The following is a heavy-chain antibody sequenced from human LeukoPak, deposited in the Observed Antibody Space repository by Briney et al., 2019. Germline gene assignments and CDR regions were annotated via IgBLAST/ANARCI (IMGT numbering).Heavy chain of an antibody. CDR1: GLTVTSNY. J-gene: IGHJ4*02. CDR3: AKDGSYFFDY. CDR2: IYSGGST. D-gene: IGHD2-15*01. V-gene: IGHV3-53*01. Sequence: PGGSLRLSCAASGLTVTSNYMSWVGQAPGKGLEWVSLIYSGGSTYYADSVKGRFTISRDNSKNTVYLQMNSLRAVDTAVYYCAKDGSYFFDYWGQGTLVTVYS.